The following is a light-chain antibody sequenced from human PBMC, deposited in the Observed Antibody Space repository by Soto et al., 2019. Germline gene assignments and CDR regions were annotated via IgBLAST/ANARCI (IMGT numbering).Light chain of an antibody. Sequence: ALTQPASVSGSPGQSITISCTGTSSDVGRYDFVSWYQQHPGQAPKLMIYEVIYRPSGVSNRFSGSKSGNTASLIISGLLAEDEADYYCASYTSTSTRVFGTGTKVTVL. V-gene: IGLV2-14*01. CDR3: ASYTSTSTRV. CDR1: SSDVGRYDF. J-gene: IGLJ1*01. CDR2: EVI.